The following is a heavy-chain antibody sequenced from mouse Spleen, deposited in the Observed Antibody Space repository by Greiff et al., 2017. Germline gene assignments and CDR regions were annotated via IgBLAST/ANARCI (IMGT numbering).Heavy chain of an antibody. Sequence: EVKLQESGAELVRPGASVKLSCTASGFNIKDDYMHWVKQRPEQGLEWIGWIDPENGDTEYASKFQGKATITADTSSNTAYLQLSSLTSEDTAVYYCTRGVLLRERFAYWGQGTLVTVSA. CDR1: GFNIKDDY. J-gene: IGHJ3*01. V-gene: IGHV14-4*01. CDR3: TRGVLLRERFAY. D-gene: IGHD1-1*01. CDR2: IDPENGDT.